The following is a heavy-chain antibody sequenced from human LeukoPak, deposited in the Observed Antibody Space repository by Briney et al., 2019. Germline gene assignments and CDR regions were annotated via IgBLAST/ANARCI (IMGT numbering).Heavy chain of an antibody. J-gene: IGHJ4*02. CDR2: IGADAGST. CDR1: GFTFSDCA. CDR3: ARETGSAVGSTDFDY. V-gene: IGHV3-23*01. D-gene: IGHD4-17*01. Sequence: GGSLRLSCATSGFTFSDCAMTWVRQAPGRGLEWVSAIGADAGSTYYADSVKGRFTISRDNSKNTLYLQMNSLKAEDTAVYYCARETGSAVGSTDFDYWGQGTLVTVSS.